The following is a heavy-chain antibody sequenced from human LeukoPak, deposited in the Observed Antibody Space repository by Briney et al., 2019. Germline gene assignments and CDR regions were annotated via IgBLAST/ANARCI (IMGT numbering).Heavy chain of an antibody. J-gene: IGHJ3*02. CDR2: IQYDGNTI. V-gene: IGHV3-30*02. D-gene: IGHD2-21*02. CDR1: GFTYSHNG. Sequence: GGSLRLSCVASGFTYSHNGMHWVRQAPGKGLEWVAFIQYDGNTIFYADSVKGRFTISRDNSKNTLYLQMNSLRAEDTAVYYCARDVTSPEAFDIWGQGTMVTVSS. CDR3: ARDVTSPEAFDI.